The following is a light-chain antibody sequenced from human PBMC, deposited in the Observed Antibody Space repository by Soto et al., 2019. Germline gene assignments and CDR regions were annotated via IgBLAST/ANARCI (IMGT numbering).Light chain of an antibody. CDR3: SSYTGGNPSYV. J-gene: IGLJ1*01. CDR1: ISYVGGYDY. V-gene: IGLV2-8*02. CDR2: EVT. Sequence: QSVVTQPPSASRSPGHSFTISFTGTISYVGGYDYVSWYQQHPVKAPKLMIYEVTLRPSGVSDRFSGSKSGNTSSLTVSGLKAEDEADYYCSSYTGGNPSYVFGTGTKVTVL.